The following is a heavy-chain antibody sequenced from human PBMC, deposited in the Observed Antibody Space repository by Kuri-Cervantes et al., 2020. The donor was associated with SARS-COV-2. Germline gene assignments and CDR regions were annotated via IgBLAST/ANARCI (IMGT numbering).Heavy chain of an antibody. D-gene: IGHD6-13*01. J-gene: IGHJ6*03. CDR2: IYTSGST. V-gene: IGHV4-4*07. CDR1: GGSISSYY. CDR3: ARDQMLSKYSSSWYPSSGFDYYYYYMDV. Sequence: SETLSLTCTVSGGSISSYYWSWIRQPAGKGLEWIGRIYTSGSTNYNPSLKSRVTMSVDTSKNQFSLKLSSVTAADTAVYYCARDQMLSKYSSSWYPSSGFDYYYYYMDVWGKGTTVTVSS.